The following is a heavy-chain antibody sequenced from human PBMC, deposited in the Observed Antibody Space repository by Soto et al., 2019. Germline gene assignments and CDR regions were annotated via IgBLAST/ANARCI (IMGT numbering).Heavy chain of an antibody. CDR1: GHRFNNHW. J-gene: IGHJ5*02. V-gene: IGHV5-51*01. Sequence: PGESLKISCKGPGHRFNNHWIGWVRQTPGKGLEWMGLIFTGDSETKTSPSFQGHVSFSADNSINTVYLQWTRLKATDTAIYFCARGYFDSRHGYDLWGQGTMVTVSS. D-gene: IGHD3-9*01. CDR2: IFTGDSET. CDR3: ARGYFDSRHGYDL.